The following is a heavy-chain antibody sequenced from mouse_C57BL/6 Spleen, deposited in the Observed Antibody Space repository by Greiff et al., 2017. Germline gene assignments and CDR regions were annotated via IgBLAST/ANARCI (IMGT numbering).Heavy chain of an antibody. D-gene: IGHD5-1*01. CDR1: GFTFTDYY. CDR2: IRNKANGYTT. J-gene: IGHJ2*01. Sequence: EVQLQESGGGLVQPGGSLSLSCAASGFTFTDYYMSWVRQPPGKALEWLGFIRNKANGYTTEYSASVKGRFTISRDNSQSILYLQINALRAEDSATYYCARFKPTLCSDYWGQGTTLTVSS. CDR3: ARFKPTLCSDY. V-gene: IGHV7-3*01.